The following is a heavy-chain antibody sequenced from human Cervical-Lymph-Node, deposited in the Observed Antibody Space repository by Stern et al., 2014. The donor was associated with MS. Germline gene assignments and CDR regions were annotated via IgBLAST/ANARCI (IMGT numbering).Heavy chain of an antibody. D-gene: IGHD5-24*01. CDR1: GGSLSSGEYY. CDR3: SRDADAYSLVFGY. Sequence: QVQLQESGPGLVKPSQTLSLTCAVSGGSLSSGEYYWSWIRQSPGKGLEWIGYIHYSGTTYYNPSLKSRVSMSVDTSKNQFSLKLSSVTAADTAVYYCSRDADAYSLVFGYWGRGTLVTVSS. V-gene: IGHV4-30-4*01. J-gene: IGHJ4*02. CDR2: IHYSGTT.